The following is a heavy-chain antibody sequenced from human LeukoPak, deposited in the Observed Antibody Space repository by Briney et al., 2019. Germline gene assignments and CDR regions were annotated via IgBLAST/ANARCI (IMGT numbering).Heavy chain of an antibody. Sequence: GGSLRLSCTASGFTFNTYAMSWVRQAPGKGLEWVSTIITTGGVSDYADSVKGRFTISRDNSKNTLYLQMNSLRAEDTAVYYCARRSGIAVAGAFDYWGQGTLVTVSS. D-gene: IGHD6-19*01. CDR1: GFTFNTYA. V-gene: IGHV3-23*01. CDR2: IITTGGVS. CDR3: ARRSGIAVAGAFDY. J-gene: IGHJ4*02.